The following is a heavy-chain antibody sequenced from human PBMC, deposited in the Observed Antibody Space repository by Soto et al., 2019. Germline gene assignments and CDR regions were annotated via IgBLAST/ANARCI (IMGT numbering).Heavy chain of an antibody. CDR1: GFTFSSYV. J-gene: IGHJ5*02. CDR2: ISGSGDNT. D-gene: IGHD3-22*01. Sequence: EVQLLESGGGLVQPGGSLRLSCAASGFTFSSYVMSWVRQAPGKGLEWVSGISGSGDNTYYADSVKGRFTISRDNSKNTLFLQMNSLRAEDTALYFWAKEMGDYYDSSGSWFDPWGQGTLVTVSS. CDR3: AKEMGDYYDSSGSWFDP. V-gene: IGHV3-23*01.